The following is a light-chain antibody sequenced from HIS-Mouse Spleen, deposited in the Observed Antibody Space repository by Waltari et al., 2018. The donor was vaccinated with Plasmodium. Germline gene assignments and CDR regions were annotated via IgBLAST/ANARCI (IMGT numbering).Light chain of an antibody. CDR2: QDS. CDR3: QAWDSSTVV. V-gene: IGLV3-1*01. J-gene: IGLJ2*01. Sequence: SYELTQPPSVSVSPGQTASITCSGDKLGDKYACWYQQKPGQSPVLVIYQDSKRTSGIPEPFSGSNSGNTATLTISGTQAMDEADYYCQAWDSSTVVFGGGTKLTVL. CDR1: KLGDKY.